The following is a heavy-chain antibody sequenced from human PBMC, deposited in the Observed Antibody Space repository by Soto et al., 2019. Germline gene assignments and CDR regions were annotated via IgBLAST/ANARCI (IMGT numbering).Heavy chain of an antibody. CDR3: ARDPIVVVKGDAFDV. D-gene: IGHD3-22*01. J-gene: IGHJ3*01. V-gene: IGHV4-61*01. CDR1: GGSVSSGSYY. CDR2: IYYSGST. Sequence: SETLSLTCTVSGGSVSSGSYYWSWIRQPPGKGLEWIGYIYYSGSTNYNPSLKSRVTISVDTSKNQFSLKLSSVTAADTAVYYCARDPIVVVKGDAFDVWGQGTMVTVSS.